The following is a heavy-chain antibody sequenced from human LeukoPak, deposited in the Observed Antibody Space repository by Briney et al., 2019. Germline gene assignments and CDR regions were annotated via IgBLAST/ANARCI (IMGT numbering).Heavy chain of an antibody. CDR3: AKGYGSGSYKYNWFDP. CDR2: ISWNSGSI. Sequence: SGGSLRLSCAASGFTFDDYAMHWVRQAPGKGLEWVSGISWNSGSIGYADSVKGRFTISRDNAKNSLYLQMNSLRAEGTALYYCAKGYGSGSYKYNWFDPWGQGTLVTVSS. J-gene: IGHJ5*02. D-gene: IGHD3-10*01. CDR1: GFTFDDYA. V-gene: IGHV3-9*01.